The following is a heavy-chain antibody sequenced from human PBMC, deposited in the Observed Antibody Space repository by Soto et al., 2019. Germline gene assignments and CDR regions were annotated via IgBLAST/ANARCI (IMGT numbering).Heavy chain of an antibody. D-gene: IGHD5-12*01. CDR2: ISYDGSNK. CDR3: ARDAVKNGYNYDYFDY. Sequence: LRLSCAASGFTFSSYAMHWVRQAPGKGLEWVAVISYDGSNKYNADSVKGRFTISRDNSKNTLYLQMNSLRAEDTAVYYCARDAVKNGYNYDYFDYWGQGTLVTVSS. V-gene: IGHV3-30-3*01. J-gene: IGHJ4*02. CDR1: GFTFSSYA.